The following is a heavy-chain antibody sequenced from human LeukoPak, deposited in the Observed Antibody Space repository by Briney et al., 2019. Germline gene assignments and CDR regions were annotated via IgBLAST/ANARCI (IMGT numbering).Heavy chain of an antibody. V-gene: IGHV1-69*13. D-gene: IGHD5-18*01. Sequence: SVKVSCKASGGTFSSYAISWVRQAPGQGLEWMGGIIPIFGTANYAQKFQGRVTITADESTSTAYMELSSLRSEDTAVYYCARDGGYSYGHSPFDYWGQGTLVTVSS. CDR1: GGTFSSYA. CDR3: ARDGGYSYGHSPFDY. J-gene: IGHJ4*02. CDR2: IIPIFGTA.